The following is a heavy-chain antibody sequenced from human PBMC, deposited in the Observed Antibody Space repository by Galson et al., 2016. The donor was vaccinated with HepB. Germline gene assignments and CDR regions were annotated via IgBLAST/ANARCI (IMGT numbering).Heavy chain of an antibody. J-gene: IGHJ5*02. CDR3: AKGGDYDA. V-gene: IGHV3-23*01. D-gene: IGHD2-21*02. CDR1: GFTFSGSS. Sequence: LRLSCAASGFTFSGSSMSWVRQAPGKGLEWVSAIVPGGDTTYYTDSVRARFIVSRDNSKNTLYLQMNSLRADDTAVYYCAKGGDYDAWGQGTLVIASS. CDR2: IVPGGDTT.